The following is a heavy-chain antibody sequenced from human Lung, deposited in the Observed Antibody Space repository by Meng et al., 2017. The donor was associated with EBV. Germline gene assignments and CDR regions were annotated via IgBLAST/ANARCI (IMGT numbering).Heavy chain of an antibody. CDR2: ISAYNGNT. CDR3: ARDLTYCSGGSCYPTTIDY. J-gene: IGHJ4*02. V-gene: IGHV1-18*01. Sequence: QVQLWQEGAEVKKPGAYVKVSCKASGYTFTGYGSSWVRQAPGQGLEWMGWISAYNGNTNYAQKLQSRVTMTTDTSTSTAYMELRSLRSDDTAVYYCARDLTYCSGGSCYPTTIDYWGQGTLVTVSS. CDR1: GYTFTGYG. D-gene: IGHD2-15*01.